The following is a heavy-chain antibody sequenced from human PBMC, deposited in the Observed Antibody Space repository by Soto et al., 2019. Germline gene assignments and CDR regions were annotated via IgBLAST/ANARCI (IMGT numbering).Heavy chain of an antibody. J-gene: IGHJ4*02. V-gene: IGHV3-23*01. D-gene: IGHD6-19*01. CDR1: GFTFSSYA. Sequence: GGSLRLSCAASGFTFSSYAVSWVRQAPGQGLEWVSSISASGGSTYYADSVKGRFTISRDNSKDTLYLQMSSLRVEDTAVYYCANRHSSGFDYWGQGTLVTVSS. CDR3: ANRHSSGFDY. CDR2: ISASGGST.